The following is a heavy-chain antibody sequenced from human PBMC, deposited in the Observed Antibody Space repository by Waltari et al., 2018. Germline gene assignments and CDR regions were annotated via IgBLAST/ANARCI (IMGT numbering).Heavy chain of an antibody. CDR1: GFTFSSYA. V-gene: IGHV3-23*01. CDR3: ARDIMTGGIAVAGIDYYYGMDV. CDR2: ISGSGGST. J-gene: IGHJ6*02. Sequence: EVQLLESGGGLVQPGGSLRLSCAASGFTFSSYAMSWVRQAPGQGLEWVPAISGSGGSTYYADSVKGRFTISRDNSKNTLYLQMNSLRAEDTAVYYCARDIMTGGIAVAGIDYYYGMDVWGQGTTVTVSS. D-gene: IGHD6-19*01.